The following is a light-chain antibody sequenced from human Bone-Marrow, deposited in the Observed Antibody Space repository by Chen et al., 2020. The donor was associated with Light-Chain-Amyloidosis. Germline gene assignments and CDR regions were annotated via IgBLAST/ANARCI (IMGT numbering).Light chain of an antibody. Sequence: SNNLPQPPSCSGYPGRTARITCSGDDLPTKYAYWYQQKPGQAPVLVIHRDTERPSGISERFSGSSSGTTATLTISGVQAEDEADYHCQSADSSGTYEVIFGGGTKLTVL. CDR1: DLPTKY. V-gene: IGLV3-25*03. CDR3: QSADSSGTYEVI. CDR2: RDT. J-gene: IGLJ2*01.